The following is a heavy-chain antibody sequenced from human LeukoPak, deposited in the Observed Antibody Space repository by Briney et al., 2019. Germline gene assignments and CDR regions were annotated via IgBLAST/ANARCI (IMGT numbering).Heavy chain of an antibody. Sequence: GSLRLSCAASGFTFSGSAMHWVRQASGKGLEWVGRIRSKANSYATAYSASVQGRFTISRDDAKNTAYLQMNSLKTEDTAVYYCTTPLTIFGVTVNMDVWGKGTTVTVSS. D-gene: IGHD3-3*01. CDR1: GFTFSGSA. CDR3: TTPLTIFGVTVNMDV. J-gene: IGHJ6*03. V-gene: IGHV3-73*01. CDR2: IRSKANSYAT.